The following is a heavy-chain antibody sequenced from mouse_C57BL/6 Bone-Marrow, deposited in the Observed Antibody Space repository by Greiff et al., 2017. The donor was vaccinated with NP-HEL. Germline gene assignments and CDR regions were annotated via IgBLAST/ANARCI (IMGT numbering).Heavy chain of an antibody. J-gene: IGHJ2*01. D-gene: IGHD6-1*01. V-gene: IGHV5-4*03. CDR1: GFTFSSYA. CDR3: ARASSDY. Sequence: EVNVVESGGGLVKPGGSLKLSCAASGFTFSSYAMSWVRQTQEKRLEWVATISDGGSYTYYPDNVKGRFTISRDNAKNNLYLQMSHLKSEDRAMYYCARASSDYWGQGTTLTVSS. CDR2: ISDGGSYT.